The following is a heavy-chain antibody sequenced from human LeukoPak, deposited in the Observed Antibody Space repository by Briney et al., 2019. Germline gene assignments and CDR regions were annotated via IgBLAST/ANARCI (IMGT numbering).Heavy chain of an antibody. CDR3: AKEGCIGISCYANC. J-gene: IGHJ4*02. CDR2: ISGSGGST. CDR1: GFTFSSYA. V-gene: IGHV3-23*01. D-gene: IGHD2-2*01. Sequence: GGSLRLSCAASGFTFSSYAMSWVRQAPGKGLEWVSAISGSGGSTYYADSVSGRFTISRDNSKNTLSLQMNSLRADDTAVYYCAKEGCIGISCYANCWGQGTLVTVSS.